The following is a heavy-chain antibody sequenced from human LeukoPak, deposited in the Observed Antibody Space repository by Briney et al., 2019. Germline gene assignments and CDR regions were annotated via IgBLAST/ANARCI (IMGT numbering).Heavy chain of an antibody. CDR1: GFTFSSYA. CDR2: ISGGGRSK. J-gene: IGHJ3*01. D-gene: IGHD3-22*01. V-gene: IGHV3-23*01. Sequence: GGSLRLSCAASGFTFSSYAMTWVRQAPGKGLEWVSGISGGGRSKYYADSVKGRFTISRDNSKNTLYLQMNSLRVEDTAVYYCAKGGRWDYYDSSHWGQGTMVTVSS. CDR3: AKGGRWDYYDSSH.